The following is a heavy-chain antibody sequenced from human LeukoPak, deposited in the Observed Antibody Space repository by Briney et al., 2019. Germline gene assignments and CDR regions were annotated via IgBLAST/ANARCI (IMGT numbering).Heavy chain of an antibody. CDR3: ARTYCDTSTCYRFDS. CDR2: VHSGGTT. Sequence: SETLSLTCTVSSGSISGNDLYWNWIRQAAGKGLEWLGRVHSGGTTNYNPSLAGRVTVSVDRSKNQFSLKMSSVTAADTAVYYCARTYCDTSTCYRFDSWGQGILVTVSS. V-gene: IGHV4-61*02. D-gene: IGHD2-21*01. CDR1: SGSISGNDLY. J-gene: IGHJ4*02.